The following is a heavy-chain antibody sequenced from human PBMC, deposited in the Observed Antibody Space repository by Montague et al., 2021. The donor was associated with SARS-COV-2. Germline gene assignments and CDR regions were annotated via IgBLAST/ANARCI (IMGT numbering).Heavy chain of an antibody. D-gene: IGHD3-16*02. Sequence: SETLSLTCTVSGASISSSDNSWGWIRQSPEKGLEWFGSIFYSGTTYFNPSLRSRIAISVDTSKNQFSLKVTSVTAADTAVYYCARHVTFGGVVVALDYWGQGDLVSVSS. CDR3: ARHVTFGGVVVALDY. CDR2: IFYSGTT. J-gene: IGHJ4*02. V-gene: IGHV4-39*01. CDR1: GASISSSDNS.